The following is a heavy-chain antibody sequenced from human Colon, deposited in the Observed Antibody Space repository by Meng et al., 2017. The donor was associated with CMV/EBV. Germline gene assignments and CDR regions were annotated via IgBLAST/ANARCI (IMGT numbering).Heavy chain of an antibody. D-gene: IGHD4/OR15-4a*01. Sequence: GGSLRLSCAASGFSFSSYGMHWVRQAPGKGLEWVAVISYDGSTKFYRDSVKGRFTISRDNSRNTVYLQADRLRPDDTAVYYCAREFSDYVADGVDVWGQGTTVTVSS. J-gene: IGHJ6*02. V-gene: IGHV3-30*03. CDR3: AREFSDYVADGVDV. CDR1: GFSFSSYG. CDR2: ISYDGSTK.